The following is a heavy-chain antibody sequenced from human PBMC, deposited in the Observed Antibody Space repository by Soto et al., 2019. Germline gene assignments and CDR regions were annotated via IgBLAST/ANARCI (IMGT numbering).Heavy chain of an antibody. Sequence: SETLSITCTVSGGSISSYYWSWIRQPPGKGLEWIGYIYYSGSTNYNPSLKSRVTISVDTSKNQFSLKLSSVTAADTAVYYCARGITIFGVRYFDYWGQGTLVTVSS. CDR3: ARGITIFGVRYFDY. CDR1: GGSISSYY. J-gene: IGHJ4*02. CDR2: IYYSGST. V-gene: IGHV4-59*08. D-gene: IGHD3-3*01.